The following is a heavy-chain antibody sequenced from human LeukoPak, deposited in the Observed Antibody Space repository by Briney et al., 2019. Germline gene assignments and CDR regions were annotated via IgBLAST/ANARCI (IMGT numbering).Heavy chain of an antibody. CDR1: GFTFSSYA. Sequence: GRSLRLSCAASGFTFSSYAMHWVGQAPGKGLEWVAVISYDGSNKYYADSVKGRFTISRDNSKNTLYLQMNSLRAEDTAVYYCARANYDFWSGYHWGQGTLVTVSS. V-gene: IGHV3-30-3*01. CDR3: ARANYDFWSGYH. CDR2: ISYDGSNK. D-gene: IGHD3-3*01. J-gene: IGHJ4*02.